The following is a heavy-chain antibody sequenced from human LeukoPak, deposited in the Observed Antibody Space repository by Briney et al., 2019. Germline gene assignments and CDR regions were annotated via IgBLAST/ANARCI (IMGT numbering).Heavy chain of an antibody. CDR2: ISYDGSNK. J-gene: IGHJ4*02. Sequence: GGSLRLSCAASGFTFSSYAVHWVRQAPGKGLEWVAVISYDGSNKYYADSVKGRSTISRDNPENTLYLQMNSLRAEDTAVYYCAKDMNTVTTTFDYWGQGTLVTVSS. CDR1: GFTFSSYA. CDR3: AKDMNTVTTTFDY. V-gene: IGHV3-30-3*01. D-gene: IGHD4-17*01.